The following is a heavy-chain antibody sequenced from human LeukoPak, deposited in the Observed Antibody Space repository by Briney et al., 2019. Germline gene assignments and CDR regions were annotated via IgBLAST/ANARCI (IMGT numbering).Heavy chain of an antibody. CDR2: ISSSGNTK. J-gene: IGHJ4*02. D-gene: IGHD4-17*01. Sequence: GGSLRLSCAGSGFTFSSDSMNWVRQAPGKGLEWVSYISSSGNTKHYVDSVKGRFTISRDNAKNSLYLQMNSLRAEDTAVYYCARDRVSSGYGDYFDYWGQGTLVTVSS. CDR3: ARDRVSSGYGDYFDY. CDR1: GFTFSSDS. V-gene: IGHV3-48*04.